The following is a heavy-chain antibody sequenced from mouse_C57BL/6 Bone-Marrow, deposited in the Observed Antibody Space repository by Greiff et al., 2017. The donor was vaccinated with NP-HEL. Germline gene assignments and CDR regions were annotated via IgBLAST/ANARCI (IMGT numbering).Heavy chain of an antibody. J-gene: IGHJ3*01. CDR2: ISSGGSYT. Sequence: EVQRVESGGDLVKPGGSLKLSCAASGFTFSSYGMSWVRQTPDKRLEWVATISSGGSYTYYPDSVKGRFTISRDNAKNTLYLQMSSLKSEDTAMYYCARERGWCPWFAYWGQGTLVTVSA. D-gene: IGHD1-1*02. V-gene: IGHV5-6*01. CDR1: GFTFSSYG. CDR3: ARERGWCPWFAY.